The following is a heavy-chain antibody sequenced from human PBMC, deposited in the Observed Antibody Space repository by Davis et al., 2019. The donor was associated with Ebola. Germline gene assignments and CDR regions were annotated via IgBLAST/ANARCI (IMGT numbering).Heavy chain of an antibody. D-gene: IGHD2/OR15-2a*01. CDR2: FGTGGDT. J-gene: IGHJ3*02. CDR1: GFIFRTYV. V-gene: IGHV3-23*01. CDR3: VKDSSNIWFDI. Sequence: GGSLRLSCETSGFIFRTYVMRWVRQAPGKGLEWVSTFGTGGDTYYADSVKGRFAISRDNSRGTLHLQMNSLRVEDSAIYYCVKDSSNIWFDIWGQGTLVTVSS.